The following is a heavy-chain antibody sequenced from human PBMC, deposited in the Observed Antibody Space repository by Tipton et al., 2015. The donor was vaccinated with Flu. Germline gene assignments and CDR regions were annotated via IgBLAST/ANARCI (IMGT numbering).Heavy chain of an antibody. CDR1: GGSITTYY. D-gene: IGHD3-10*01. J-gene: IGHJ4*02. CDR2: INHRGTT. Sequence: TLSLTCTVSGGSITTYYWSWIRQPPGKGLEWVGEINHRGTTNYNPSLKSRVIISVDTSKSQFSLKLTSVTAADTAVYYCATKFGNWGVWEPLDYWGQGTLVTVSS. CDR3: ATKFGNWGVWEPLDY. V-gene: IGHV4-34*01.